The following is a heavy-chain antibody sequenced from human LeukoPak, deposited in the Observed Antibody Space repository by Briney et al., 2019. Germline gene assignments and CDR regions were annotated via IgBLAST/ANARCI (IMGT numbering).Heavy chain of an antibody. CDR1: GFTFSSYA. D-gene: IGHD6-13*01. Sequence: GGSLRLSCAASGFTFSSYAMSWVRQAPGKGLEWVSAISGSGGSTYYADSVKGRFTISRDNSKNTLYLQMNSLRAEDTAVYYCAKDIPGYSSNWPPSAFDIWGQGTMVTVSS. V-gene: IGHV3-23*01. CDR2: ISGSGGST. CDR3: AKDIPGYSSNWPPSAFDI. J-gene: IGHJ3*02.